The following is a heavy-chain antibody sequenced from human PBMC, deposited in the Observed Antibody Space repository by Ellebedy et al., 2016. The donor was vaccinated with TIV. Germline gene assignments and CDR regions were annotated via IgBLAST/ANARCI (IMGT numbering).Heavy chain of an antibody. V-gene: IGHV4-59*08. D-gene: IGHD2-15*01. Sequence: MPGGSLRLSCTVSGGSISSYYWSWIRQPPGKGLEWIGYIHHSGSTNSNPSLKNRVTISVDTSKNQFSLKLSSVTAADTAVYYCARLNVVVVAATWGQGTTVTVSS. CDR2: IHHSGST. CDR3: ARLNVVVVAAT. CDR1: GGSISSYY. J-gene: IGHJ6*02.